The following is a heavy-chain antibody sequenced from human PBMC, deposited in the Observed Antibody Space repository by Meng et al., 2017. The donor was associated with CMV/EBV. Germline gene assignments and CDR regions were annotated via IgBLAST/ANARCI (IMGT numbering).Heavy chain of an antibody. D-gene: IGHD6-13*01. J-gene: IGHJ4*02. CDR3: ASTNLAAAGMDDDY. V-gene: IGHV3-30-3*01. CDR2: ISYDGSNK. Sequence: GESLKISCAASGFTFSSYAMHWVRQAPGKGLEWVAVISYDGSNKYYADSVKGRFTISRDNSKNTLYLQTNSLRAEDTAVYYCASTNLAAAGMDDDYWGQGTLVTVSS. CDR1: GFTFSSYA.